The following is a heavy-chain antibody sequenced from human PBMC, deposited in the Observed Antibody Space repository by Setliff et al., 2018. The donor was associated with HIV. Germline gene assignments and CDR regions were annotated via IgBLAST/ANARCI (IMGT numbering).Heavy chain of an antibody. CDR3: ARHRSYPRVYFDY. Sequence: SETLSLTCTVPGGSISSGYYYWGWIRQPPGKGLEWIGSIYYSGSTYYNSSLKSRVSISVDTSKNQFSLNLTSVTATDTAFYYCARHRSYPRVYFDYWGQGTLVTVSS. CDR2: IYYSGST. CDR1: GGSISSGYYY. J-gene: IGHJ4*02. V-gene: IGHV4-39*01.